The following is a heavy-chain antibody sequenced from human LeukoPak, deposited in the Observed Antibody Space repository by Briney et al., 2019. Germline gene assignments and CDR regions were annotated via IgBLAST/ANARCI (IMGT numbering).Heavy chain of an antibody. J-gene: IGHJ4*02. CDR2: ISYDGSNK. CDR3: ARDQGGSGYY. V-gene: IGHV3-30*03. D-gene: IGHD3-22*01. CDR1: GFTFSSYG. Sequence: PGKSLRLSCAASGFTFSSYGMHWVRQAPGKGLEWVAVISYDGSNKYYIDSVKGRFTISRDNAKNSLYLQMNSLRAEDMAVYYCARDQGGSGYYWGQGTLVTVSS.